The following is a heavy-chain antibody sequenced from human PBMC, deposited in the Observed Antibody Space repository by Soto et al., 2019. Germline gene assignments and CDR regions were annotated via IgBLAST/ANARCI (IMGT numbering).Heavy chain of an antibody. CDR2: INPNSGGT. Sequence: ASVKVSCKASGYTFTGYYMHWVREAPGQGLEWMGWINPNSGGTNYAQKFQGWVTMTRDTSISTAYMELSRLRSDDTAVYYCASSITEYYYYGMDVWGQGTTVTVSS. CDR3: ASSITEYYYYGMDV. D-gene: IGHD1-20*01. J-gene: IGHJ6*02. CDR1: GYTFTGYY. V-gene: IGHV1-2*04.